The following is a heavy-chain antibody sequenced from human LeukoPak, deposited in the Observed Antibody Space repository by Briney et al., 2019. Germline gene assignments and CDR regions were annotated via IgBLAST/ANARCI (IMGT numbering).Heavy chain of an antibody. D-gene: IGHD2-15*01. CDR3: AKSSLVTPYDY. CDR1: GFIFSSNY. Sequence: GGSLRLSCAASGFIFSSNYMSWVRQAPGKGLEWVSLIYSGGTTYYADSVRGRFTISRDNSKNTLDLQMNSLRAEDTAVYYCAKSSLVTPYDYWGQGTLVSVSS. V-gene: IGHV3-53*01. CDR2: IYSGGTT. J-gene: IGHJ4*02.